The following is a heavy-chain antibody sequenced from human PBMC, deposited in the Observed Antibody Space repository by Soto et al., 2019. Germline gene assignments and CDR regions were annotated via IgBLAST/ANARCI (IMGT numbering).Heavy chain of an antibody. CDR1: GFTFSSYG. Sequence: QVQLVESGGGVVQPGRSLRLSCAASGFTFSSYGMHWVRQAPGKGLEWVAVMWYDGSNKYYADSVKGRFTISRDNSKNTLYLQMNSLRAEDTAVYYCARDGGRIAAAGTGFDYWGQGTLVTVSS. J-gene: IGHJ4*02. CDR3: ARDGGRIAAAGTGFDY. CDR2: MWYDGSNK. D-gene: IGHD6-13*01. V-gene: IGHV3-33*01.